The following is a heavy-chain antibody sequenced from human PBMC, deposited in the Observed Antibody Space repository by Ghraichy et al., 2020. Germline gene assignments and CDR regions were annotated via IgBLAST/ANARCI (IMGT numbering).Heavy chain of an antibody. D-gene: IGHD1-26*01. Sequence: SETLSLTCTVSGGSISPYYWTWIRQPPGKGLEWIGYIYYNGGTTHNSSLKSRVTISVDTSKNQFSLKLNSVTAADTAVYYCARGAKWELDAFDIWGQGTMVTVSS. CDR1: GGSISPYY. CDR3: ARGAKWELDAFDI. V-gene: IGHV4-59*01. CDR2: IYYNGGT. J-gene: IGHJ3*02.